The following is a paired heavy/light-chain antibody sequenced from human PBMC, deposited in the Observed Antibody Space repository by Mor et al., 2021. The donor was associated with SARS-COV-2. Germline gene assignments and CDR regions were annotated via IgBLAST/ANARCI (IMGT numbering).Heavy chain of an antibody. V-gene: IGHV3-21*01. CDR1: GFTFSSYD. J-gene: IGHJ5*02. CDR3: ARGGTGTAIRYSWFDP. CDR2: ITTTSTYI. D-gene: IGHD2-21*02. Sequence: EVQVVESGGGLVKPGGSLRLSCAASGFTFSSYDMNWVRQAPGKGLEWVSSITTTSTYIYYAGSVKGRFIVSRDNAKNSLYLQMNSLRAEDTAVYYCARGGTGTAIRYSWFDPWGHGTLVTVSS.
Light chain of an antibody. CDR3: AAWDDSLDVLL. Sequence: QSVLTQPPSASGTPGQRVTISCSGSWSNIGTNTANWYQQLPGTTPKLLIYSNNQRPSGVPDRFSGSKSGTSASLAITGLQSEDEADYYCAAWDDSLDVLLFGGGTKLTVL. CDR2: SNN. CDR1: WSNIGTNT. V-gene: IGLV1-44*01. J-gene: IGLJ2*01.